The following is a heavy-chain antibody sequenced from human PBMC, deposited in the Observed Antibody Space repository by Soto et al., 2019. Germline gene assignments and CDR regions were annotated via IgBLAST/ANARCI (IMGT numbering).Heavy chain of an antibody. J-gene: IGHJ4*02. CDR1: GFTFSSYE. Sequence: LRLSCAASGFTFSSYEMNLVRQAPVKGLEWVSYISSSGSTIYYADSVKGRFTISRDNAKNSLYLQMNSLRAEDTAVYYCARDWTTVTTDYWVQGTLVTVSS. V-gene: IGHV3-48*03. CDR2: ISSSGSTI. CDR3: ARDWTTVTTDY. D-gene: IGHD4-17*01.